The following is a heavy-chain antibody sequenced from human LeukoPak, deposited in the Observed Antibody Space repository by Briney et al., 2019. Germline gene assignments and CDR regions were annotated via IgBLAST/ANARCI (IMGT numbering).Heavy chain of an antibody. V-gene: IGHV1-2*04. J-gene: IGHJ5*02. Sequence: ASVKVSCTASGYTFTGYYMYWVRQAPGQGLERVGWINPNSGGTNYAQKFQGWVTMTRDTSISTAYMELSRLRSDDTAVDYCARDIGLGSSWYKGWFDPWGQGTRVTVSS. D-gene: IGHD6-13*01. CDR2: INPNSGGT. CDR3: ARDIGLGSSWYKGWFDP. CDR1: GYTFTGYY.